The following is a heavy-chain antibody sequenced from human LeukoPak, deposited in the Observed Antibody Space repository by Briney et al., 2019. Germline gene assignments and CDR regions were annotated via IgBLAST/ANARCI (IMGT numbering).Heavy chain of an antibody. CDR2: IYGGPTA. V-gene: IGHV3-53*01. Sequence: GGSLRLSCAASGFTVSTVYMTWVRQAPGKGLEWVSVIYGGPTAFYADSVKDRFTISRDNPKNTLNLQMNSLRAEDTAVYYCAREIGQLGGAFDIWGQGTMDTVSS. D-gene: IGHD7-27*01. CDR1: GFTVSTVY. CDR3: AREIGQLGGAFDI. J-gene: IGHJ3*02.